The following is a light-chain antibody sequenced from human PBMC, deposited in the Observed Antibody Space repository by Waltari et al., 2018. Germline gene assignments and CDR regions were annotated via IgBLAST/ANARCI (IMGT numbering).Light chain of an antibody. CDR1: SSDFGGYNY. CDR2: EGT. V-gene: IGLV2-8*01. CDR3: SSDAGNPV. Sequence: QSALTQPPSASGSPGQSVTISCTGTSSDFGGYNYVSWYHHHPGKAPKVIIYEGTKRPSGVPDRFSASRFGNTASLTVSGLQAEDEADYYCSSDAGNPVFGGGTKLTVL. J-gene: IGLJ3*02.